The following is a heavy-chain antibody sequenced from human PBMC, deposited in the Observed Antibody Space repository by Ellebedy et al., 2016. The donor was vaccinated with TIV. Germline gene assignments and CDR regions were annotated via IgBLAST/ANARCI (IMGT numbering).Heavy chain of an antibody. CDR1: GDSISNAGFY. CDR2: IFYSGTT. J-gene: IGHJ4*02. Sequence: SETLSLTXSVSGDSISNAGFYWSWIRQRPGKGLEWIGYIFYSGTTHYNPSLESRLTMSVDTSENQFSLKLTSVTAADTAIYYCARASIFGADYWGQGTLVTVSS. V-gene: IGHV4-31*03. D-gene: IGHD3-3*01. CDR3: ARASIFGADY.